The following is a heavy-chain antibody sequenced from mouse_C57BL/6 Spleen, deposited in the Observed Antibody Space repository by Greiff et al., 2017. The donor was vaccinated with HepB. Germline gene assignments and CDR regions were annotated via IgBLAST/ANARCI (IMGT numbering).Heavy chain of an antibody. D-gene: IGHD2-10*02. CDR2: INPNYGTT. J-gene: IGHJ1*03. CDR1: GYSFTDYN. Sequence: EVKVVESGPELVKPGASVKISCKASGYSFTDYNMNWVKQSNGKSLEWIGVINPNYGTTSYNQKFKGKATLTVDQSSSTAYMQLNSLTSEDSAVYYCARRLGVPSYWYFDVWGTGTTVTVSS. V-gene: IGHV1-39*01. CDR3: ARRLGVPSYWYFDV.